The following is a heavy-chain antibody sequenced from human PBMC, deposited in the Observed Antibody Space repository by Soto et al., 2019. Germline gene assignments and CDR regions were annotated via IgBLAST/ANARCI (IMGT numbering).Heavy chain of an antibody. Sequence: ASVKVSCKASGYTFTSYAMHWVRQAPGQRLEWMGWINADNGNTKYSQKLQGRVTITRDTSASTAYMELSSLRSEDTAVYYCARDSPTYLYDYIWGSYRPNAFDIWGQGTMVTVSS. V-gene: IGHV1-3*01. CDR2: INADNGNT. CDR3: ARDSPTYLYDYIWGSYRPNAFDI. D-gene: IGHD3-16*02. J-gene: IGHJ3*02. CDR1: GYTFTSYA.